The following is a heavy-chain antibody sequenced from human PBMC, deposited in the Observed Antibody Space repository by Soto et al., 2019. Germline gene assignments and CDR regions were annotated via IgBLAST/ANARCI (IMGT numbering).Heavy chain of an antibody. Sequence: PGGSLRLSCAASGFTFSSYAMSWVRQAPGRGLELVSGVTWNSDSTYYADSVKGRFTISRDNSKNTLYMQMNSLRAEDTAVYYCAKGNSGYYYDYWGQGALVTVSS. V-gene: IGHV3-23*01. J-gene: IGHJ4*02. CDR2: VTWNSDST. D-gene: IGHD3-22*01. CDR3: AKGNSGYYYDY. CDR1: GFTFSSYA.